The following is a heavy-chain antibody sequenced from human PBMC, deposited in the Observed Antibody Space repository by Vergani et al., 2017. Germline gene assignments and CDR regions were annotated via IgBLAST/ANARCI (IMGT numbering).Heavy chain of an antibody. V-gene: IGHV2-5*01. Sequence: QITLKESGPTLVKPTQTLTLTCTFSGFSLSTSGVGVGWIRQPPGKALEWLALIYWNDENSYSTSLKSRLTITKDTSKNQVVLTMTNMDPVDTATYYCARSYYDFSSGSVDYWGQGTLVTVSS. CDR2: IYWNDEN. CDR1: GFSLSTSGVG. J-gene: IGHJ4*02. D-gene: IGHD3-3*01. CDR3: ARSYYDFSSGSVDY.